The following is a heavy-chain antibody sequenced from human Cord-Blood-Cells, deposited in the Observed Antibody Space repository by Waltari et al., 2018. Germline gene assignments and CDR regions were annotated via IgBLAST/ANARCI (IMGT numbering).Heavy chain of an antibody. CDR1: GYTFTGYY. Sequence: QVQLVQSGAEVKKPGASVKVSCKASGYTFTGYYMHWVRQAPGQGLEWMGWINPNSGGTNNAQKFQGRVTMTRDTSISTAYMELSRLRSDDTAVYYCARGGGYSSSAFDYWGQGTLVTVSS. CDR3: ARGGGYSSSAFDY. D-gene: IGHD6-6*01. J-gene: IGHJ4*02. CDR2: INPNSGGT. V-gene: IGHV1-2*02.